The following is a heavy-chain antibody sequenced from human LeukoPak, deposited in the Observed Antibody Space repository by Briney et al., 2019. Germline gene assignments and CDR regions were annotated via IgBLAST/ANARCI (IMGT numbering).Heavy chain of an antibody. CDR2: ISSSGSTI. D-gene: IGHD1-20*01. CDR1: GFTFSDFY. CDR3: AGRRYNWNAIDY. V-gene: IGHV3-11*01. J-gene: IGHJ4*02. Sequence: GGSLRLSCAASGFTFSDFYMSWIRQAPGKGLEWVSYISSSGSTIYYADSVKGRFTISRDNAKNSLYLQMNSLRAEDTAVYYCAGRRYNWNAIDYWGQGTLVTVSS.